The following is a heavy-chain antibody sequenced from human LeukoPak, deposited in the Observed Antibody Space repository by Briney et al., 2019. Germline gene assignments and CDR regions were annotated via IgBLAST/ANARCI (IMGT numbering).Heavy chain of an antibody. Sequence: ASVKLSCKASGYTFTGYYMHWVRQASGQGLEWMGWISAFNGNTNYANKLQGRVTMTTYTSTCTASTEMRSLRPDDTAVYYCARDSSALTTTCDSSGYYPCYFDYWGQGTLVTV. CDR1: GYTFTGYY. V-gene: IGHV1-18*04. J-gene: IGHJ4*02. CDR3: ARDSSALTTTCDSSGYYPCYFDY. CDR2: ISAFNGNT. D-gene: IGHD3-22*01.